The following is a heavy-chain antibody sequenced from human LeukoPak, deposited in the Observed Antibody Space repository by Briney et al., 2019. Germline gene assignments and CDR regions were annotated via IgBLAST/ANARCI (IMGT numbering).Heavy chain of an antibody. J-gene: IGHJ4*02. D-gene: IGHD1-26*01. V-gene: IGHV4-34*01. CDR2: INHSGST. Sequence: SETLSLTCAVYGGSFSGYYWSWIRQPPGKGLEWIGEINHSGSTNYNPSLKSRVTISVDTSKNQFSLKLSSVTAADTAVYYCAKDVLIQVMGPIDYWGQGTLVTVSS. CDR1: GGSFSGYY. CDR3: AKDVLIQVMGPIDY.